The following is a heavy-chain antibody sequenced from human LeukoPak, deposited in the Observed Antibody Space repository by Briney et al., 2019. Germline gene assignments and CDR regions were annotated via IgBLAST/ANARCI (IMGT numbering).Heavy chain of an antibody. Sequence: GESLKISCKGSGYSFTSYWISWVRQMPGKGLEWMGRIDPGDSYTNYSPSFQGHVTISADKSISTAYLQWSSLKASDTAMYYCARRSFYNTGNDAFDIWGQGTMVTVSS. CDR2: IDPGDSYT. V-gene: IGHV5-10-1*01. CDR3: ARRSFYNTGNDAFDI. D-gene: IGHD3-10*01. CDR1: GYSFTSYW. J-gene: IGHJ3*02.